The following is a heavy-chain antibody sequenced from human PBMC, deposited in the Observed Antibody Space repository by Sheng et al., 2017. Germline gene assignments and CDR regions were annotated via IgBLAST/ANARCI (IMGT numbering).Heavy chain of an antibody. CDR3: ARDRNYYYNSGDAFDI. V-gene: IGHV4-39*07. CDR2: VYYTGTT. Sequence: QLQLQESGPGLVKPSETLSLTCTVSGASIRSSNYYWGWVRQPPGKGLEWIGTVYYTGTTYSNPSLKSRVTISVDTSKNQLSLKLNSVTAADAAVYYCARDRNYYYNSGDAFDIWAKGQWSPSLQ. J-gene: IGHJ3*02. CDR1: GASIRSSNYY. D-gene: IGHD3-22*01.